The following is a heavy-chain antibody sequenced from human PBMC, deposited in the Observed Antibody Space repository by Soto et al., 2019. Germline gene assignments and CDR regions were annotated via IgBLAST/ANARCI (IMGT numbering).Heavy chain of an antibody. D-gene: IGHD3-10*01. J-gene: IGHJ6*04. V-gene: IGHV3-53*04. CDR1: GFPVRHNY. CDR2: IYSGGDT. CDR3: ARKTDSIPSGGDV. Sequence: EVQLVESGGGLVQPGGPLGLSCTASGFPVRHNYMTWVRQAPGKGLEWVSLIYSGGDTAYADSVKGRFTISRHTSQNTLYLQMNSLRAEDTAVYYCARKTDSIPSGGDVWGKGTAVTVSS.